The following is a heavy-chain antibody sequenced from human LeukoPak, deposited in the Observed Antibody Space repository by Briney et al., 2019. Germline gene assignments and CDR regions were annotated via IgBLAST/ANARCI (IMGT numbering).Heavy chain of an antibody. D-gene: IGHD1-26*01. V-gene: IGHV4-34*01. CDR3: ARATMGATSFGIDP. J-gene: IGHJ5*02. Sequence: SETLSLTCAVYGGSFSGYYWSWIRQPPGKGLEWIGEINHSGSTNYNPSLKSRVTISVDTSKNQFSLKLSSVTAADTAVYYCARATMGATSFGIDPWGQGTLVTVSS. CDR1: GGSFSGYY. CDR2: INHSGST.